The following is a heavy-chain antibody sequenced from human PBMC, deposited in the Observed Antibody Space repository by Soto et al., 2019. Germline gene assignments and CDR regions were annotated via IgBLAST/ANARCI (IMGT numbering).Heavy chain of an antibody. CDR1: GGTFSSYA. Sequence: QVQLVQSGAEVRQPASSVKVSCKTSGGTFSSYAISWVRQAPGQGLEWMGGIVPIVGTTTYAQKFQGRVTITTDEATSTAYMQLIRLRSDGTAVYYCVRVVAIPGYPDHWGQGTLVTVSS. CDR3: VRVVAIPGYPDH. V-gene: IGHV1-69*05. CDR2: IVPIVGTT. J-gene: IGHJ4*02. D-gene: IGHD5-12*01.